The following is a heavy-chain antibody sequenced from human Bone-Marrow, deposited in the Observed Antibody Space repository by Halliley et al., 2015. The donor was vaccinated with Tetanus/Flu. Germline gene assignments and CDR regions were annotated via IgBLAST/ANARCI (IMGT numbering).Heavy chain of an antibody. CDR2: IYRGGNT. Sequence: WVSVIYRGGNTFYADSGEGRFTIYRDNTKNTLYLQMTSLRGEDTAVYYCASSRHPYGDNGLSYWGQGTLVTVSS. V-gene: IGHV3-53*01. J-gene: IGHJ4*02. D-gene: IGHD4-17*01. CDR3: ASSRHPYGDNGLSY.